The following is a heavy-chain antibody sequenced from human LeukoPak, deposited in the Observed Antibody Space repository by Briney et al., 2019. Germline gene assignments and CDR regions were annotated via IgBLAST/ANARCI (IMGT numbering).Heavy chain of an antibody. CDR1: GGSFSDYY. CDR2: INHSGST. Sequence: SETLSLTCAVYGGSFSDYYWSWIRQPPGKGLEWIGEINHSGSTNYNPSLKSRVTISVDTSKNQFSLKLSSVTAADTAVYYCACLWFGPDYWGQGTLVTVSS. CDR3: ACLWFGPDY. V-gene: IGHV4-34*01. J-gene: IGHJ4*02. D-gene: IGHD3-10*01.